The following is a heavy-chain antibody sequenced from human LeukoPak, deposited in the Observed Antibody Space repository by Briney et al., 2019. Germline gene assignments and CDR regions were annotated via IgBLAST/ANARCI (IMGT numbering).Heavy chain of an antibody. D-gene: IGHD3-10*01. Sequence: SGPTLVKPTQTLTLTCTFSGFSLSTSGVGVGWIRQPPGKALEWPALIYWDDDKRYRPSLKSRLTITKDTSKNQVVLTMTNMDPVDTATYYCAHSAFDNGSGSYYPMGNFDYWGQGTLVTVSS. CDR2: IYWDDDK. CDR3: AHSAFDNGSGSYYPMGNFDY. CDR1: GFSLSTSGVG. J-gene: IGHJ4*02. V-gene: IGHV2-5*02.